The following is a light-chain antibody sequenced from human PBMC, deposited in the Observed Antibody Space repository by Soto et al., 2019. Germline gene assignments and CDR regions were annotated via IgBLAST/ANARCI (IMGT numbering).Light chain of an antibody. CDR2: KAS. CDR3: QQYSTYPWT. CDR1: QTISTL. Sequence: DIQMTQSPSTLSASVGDRVTITCRASQTISTLLAWYRQRPGKAPNLLIYKASSLESGVPSRFSGSGSGTEFTLTISSLQPDDFATYFCQQYSTYPWTFDQGTKVEVK. V-gene: IGKV1-5*03. J-gene: IGKJ1*01.